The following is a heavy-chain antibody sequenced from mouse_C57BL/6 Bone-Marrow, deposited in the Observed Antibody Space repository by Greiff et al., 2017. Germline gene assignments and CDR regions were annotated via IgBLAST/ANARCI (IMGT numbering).Heavy chain of an antibody. D-gene: IGHD1-2*01. Sequence: QVQLQQPGAELVMPGASVKLSCKASGYTFTSYWMHWVKQRPGQGLEWIGEIDPSDSYTNYNQKFKGKSTLTVDKSSSTAYMQLSSLTSEDAAVYYCARNDGHWYFDVWGTGTTVTVSS. CDR3: ARNDGHWYFDV. V-gene: IGHV1-69*01. J-gene: IGHJ1*03. CDR1: GYTFTSYW. CDR2: IDPSDSYT.